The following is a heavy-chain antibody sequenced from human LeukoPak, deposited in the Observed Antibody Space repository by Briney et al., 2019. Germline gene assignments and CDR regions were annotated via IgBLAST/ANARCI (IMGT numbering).Heavy chain of an antibody. CDR3: ARVTSRLGWFDP. J-gene: IGHJ5*02. Sequence: SETLSLTCTVSGGSISTYYWSWIRQPPGKGLEWIGSIYHSGSTYYKPSLKSRVTISVGTSKNQFSLKLRSVTAADTAAYYCARVTSRLGWFDPWGQGTLVTVSS. CDR2: IYHSGST. CDR1: GGSISTYY. V-gene: IGHV4-38-2*02. D-gene: IGHD1-14*01.